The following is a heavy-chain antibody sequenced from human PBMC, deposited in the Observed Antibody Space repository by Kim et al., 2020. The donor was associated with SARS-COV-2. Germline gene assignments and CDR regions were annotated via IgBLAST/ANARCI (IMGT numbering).Heavy chain of an antibody. CDR1: GGTFSSYA. D-gene: IGHD3-10*01. J-gene: IGHJ4*02. CDR2: IIPIFGTA. V-gene: IGHV1-69*13. Sequence: SVKVSCKASGGTFSSYAISWVRQAPGQGLEWMGGIIPIFGTANYAQKFQGRVTITADESTSTAYMELSSLRSEDTAVYYCARDSPAPWETMVRPYYFDYWGQGTLVTVSS. CDR3: ARDSPAPWETMVRPYYFDY.